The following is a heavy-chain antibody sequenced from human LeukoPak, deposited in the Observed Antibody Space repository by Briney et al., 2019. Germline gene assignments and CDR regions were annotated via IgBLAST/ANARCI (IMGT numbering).Heavy chain of an antibody. CDR3: ARDSVTIFGVGKNWFDP. D-gene: IGHD3-3*01. Sequence: ASVKVSCKASGYTFTGYYMHWVRQAPGQGLEWMGWINPNGGGTNYAQKFQGRVTMTRDTSISTAYMELSRLRSDDTAVYYWARDSVTIFGVGKNWFDPWGQGTLVTVSS. CDR2: INPNGGGT. CDR1: GYTFTGYY. V-gene: IGHV1-2*02. J-gene: IGHJ5*02.